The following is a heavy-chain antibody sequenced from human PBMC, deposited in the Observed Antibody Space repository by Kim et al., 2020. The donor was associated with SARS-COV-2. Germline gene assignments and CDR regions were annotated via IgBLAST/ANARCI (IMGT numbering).Heavy chain of an antibody. CDR3: ALAPPAGVGATKYRNWFDP. Sequence: GGSLRLSCAASGFTFSSYGMHWVRQAPGKGLEWVAVIWYDGSNKYYADSVKGRFTISRDNSKNTLYLQMNSLRAEDTAVYYCALAPPAGVGATKYRNWFDPWGQGTLVTVSS. D-gene: IGHD1-26*01. CDR2: IWYDGSNK. V-gene: IGHV3-33*01. J-gene: IGHJ5*02. CDR1: GFTFSSYG.